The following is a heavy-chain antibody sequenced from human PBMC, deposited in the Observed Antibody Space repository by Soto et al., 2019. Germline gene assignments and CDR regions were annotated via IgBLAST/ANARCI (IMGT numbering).Heavy chain of an antibody. V-gene: IGHV1-69*13. CDR1: GGTFSSYA. Sequence: ASVKFYCTASGGTFSSYAISWVRQAPGQGLEWMGGIIPIFGTANYAQKFQGRVTITADESTSTAYMELSSLRSEDTAVYYCARGKLTPRDNWFDPWGQGTLVTVSS. J-gene: IGHJ5*02. D-gene: IGHD2-15*01. CDR2: IIPIFGTA. CDR3: ARGKLTPRDNWFDP.